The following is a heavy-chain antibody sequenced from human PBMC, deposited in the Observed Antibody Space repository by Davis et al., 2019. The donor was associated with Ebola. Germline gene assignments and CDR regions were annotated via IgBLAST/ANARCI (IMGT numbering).Heavy chain of an antibody. CDR3: ARGDSSGWYDFDY. Sequence: ASVPVSCMASGYTFTSYDINLLRQATGQGLEWMGWMNPNSGNTGYAQKFQGRVTMTRNTSMSTAYMELSSLRSEDTAVYYCARGDSSGWYDFDYWGQGTLVTVSS. D-gene: IGHD6-19*01. V-gene: IGHV1-8*01. J-gene: IGHJ4*02. CDR1: GYTFTSYD. CDR2: MNPNSGNT.